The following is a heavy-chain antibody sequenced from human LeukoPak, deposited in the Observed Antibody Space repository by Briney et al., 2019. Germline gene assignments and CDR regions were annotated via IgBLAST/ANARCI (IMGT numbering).Heavy chain of an antibody. CDR3: ARVTGYMIEDYFDY. CDR1: GGSISHYY. J-gene: IGHJ4*02. CDR2: IYYSGST. D-gene: IGHD3-22*01. V-gene: IGHV4-59*01. Sequence: SETLSLTCIVSGGSISHYYWNWIRQPPGKGLEWIGYIYYSGSTNYNPSLKSRVTISVETSKNQFSLKLSSVTAADTAVYYCARVTGYMIEDYFDYWGQGTLVTVSS.